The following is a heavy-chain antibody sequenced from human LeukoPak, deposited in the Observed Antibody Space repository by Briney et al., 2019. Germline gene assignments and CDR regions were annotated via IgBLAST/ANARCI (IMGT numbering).Heavy chain of an antibody. CDR3: ARDSDSYGPDFDY. J-gene: IGHJ4*02. CDR1: GGSISRYY. CDR2: IYTSGST. D-gene: IGHD5-18*01. Sequence: SETLSLTCTVSGGSISRYYWSWIRQPAGTGLEWIGRIYTSGSTNYNPSLKSRVSMSVDTSKNQFSLKLSSVTAEDTAIYYCARDSDSYGPDFDYWGQGTLVTVSS. V-gene: IGHV4-4*07.